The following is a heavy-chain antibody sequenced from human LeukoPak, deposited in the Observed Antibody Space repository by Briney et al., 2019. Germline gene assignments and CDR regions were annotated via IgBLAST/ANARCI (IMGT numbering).Heavy chain of an antibody. CDR2: IYYSGST. J-gene: IGHJ5*02. D-gene: IGHD6-19*01. V-gene: IGHV4-59*01. Sequence: SETLSLTCTVSGGSISSYYWSWIRQPPGKGLEWIGYIYYSGSTNYNPSLKSRVTISVDTSKNQFSLKLSSVTAADTALYYCTSPFFQHDSRGWSYRDDLWGQGTLVTVSS. CDR1: GGSISSYY. CDR3: TSPFFQHDSRGWSYRDDL.